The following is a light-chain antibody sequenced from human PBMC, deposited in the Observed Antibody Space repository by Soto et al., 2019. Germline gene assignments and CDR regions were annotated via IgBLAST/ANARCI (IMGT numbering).Light chain of an antibody. Sequence: EVVLTQSPGTLSLSPGERATLSCRGSQSINNNYLAWYQQRPGQAPRLLIYGSSDRATGIPDRFSGIGSGTDFTLTISRLEPEDFAVYYCHQYGSSPPYTFGQGTKLEI. CDR3: HQYGSSPPYT. J-gene: IGKJ2*01. CDR2: GSS. CDR1: QSINNNY. V-gene: IGKV3-20*01.